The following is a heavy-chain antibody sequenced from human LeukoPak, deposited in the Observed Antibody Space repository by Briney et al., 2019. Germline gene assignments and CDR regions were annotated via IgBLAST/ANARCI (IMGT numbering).Heavy chain of an antibody. Sequence: SETLSLTCTVSGGSISSSSYYWGWIRQPPGKGLEWIGSIYYSGSTYYNPSLKSRVTISVDTSMNQFSLKLSSVTAADTAVYYCARLTRYSSSWYSLFDYWGQGTLVTVSS. CDR1: GGSISSSSYY. CDR3: ARLTRYSSSWYSLFDY. CDR2: IYYSGST. J-gene: IGHJ4*02. D-gene: IGHD6-13*01. V-gene: IGHV4-39*01.